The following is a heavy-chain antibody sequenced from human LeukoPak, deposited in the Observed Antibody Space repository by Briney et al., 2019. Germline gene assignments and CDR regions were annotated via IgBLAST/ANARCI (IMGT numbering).Heavy chain of an antibody. J-gene: IGHJ4*02. D-gene: IGHD4-11*01. Sequence: ASVKVSCKASGGTFSSYAISWVRQAPGQGLEWMGGIIPIFGTANYAQKFQGRVTITTDESTSTAYMELSSLRSEDTAVYYCAAGDSDYSNYPFDYWGQGTLVTVSS. CDR1: GGTFSSYA. V-gene: IGHV1-69*05. CDR3: AAGDSDYSNYPFDY. CDR2: IIPIFGTA.